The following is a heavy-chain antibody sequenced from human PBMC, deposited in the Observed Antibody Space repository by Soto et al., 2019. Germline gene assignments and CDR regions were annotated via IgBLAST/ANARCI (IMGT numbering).Heavy chain of an antibody. Sequence: GASVKVSCKASGYTFTSDDINWVRQATGQGLEWMGWMNPNSGNTGYAQKFQGRVTMTRNTSISTAYMELSSLRSEDTAVYYCARGDTAMVKGYYYYYMDVWGKGTTVTVSS. CDR1: GYTFTSDD. CDR3: ARGDTAMVKGYYYYYMDV. J-gene: IGHJ6*03. CDR2: MNPNSGNT. D-gene: IGHD5-18*01. V-gene: IGHV1-8*01.